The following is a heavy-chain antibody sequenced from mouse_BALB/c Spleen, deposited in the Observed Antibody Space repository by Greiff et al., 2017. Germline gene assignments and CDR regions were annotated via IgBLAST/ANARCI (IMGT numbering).Heavy chain of an antibody. J-gene: IGHJ3*01. CDR1: GYTFTSYY. V-gene: IGHV1S81*02. CDR3: TRSDYGSSPAWFAY. D-gene: IGHD1-1*01. CDR2: INPSNGGT. Sequence: QVQLKQPGAELVKPGASVKLSCKASGYTFTSYYMYWVKQRPGQGLEWIGGINPSNGGTNFNEKFKSKATLTVDKSSSTAYMQLSSLTSEDSAVYYCTRSDYGSSPAWFAYWGQGTLVTVSA.